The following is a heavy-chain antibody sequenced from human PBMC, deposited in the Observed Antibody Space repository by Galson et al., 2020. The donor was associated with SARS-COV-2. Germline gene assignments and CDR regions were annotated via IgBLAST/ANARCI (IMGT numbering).Heavy chain of an antibody. CDR3: AGFRLTYFDY. J-gene: IGHJ4*02. D-gene: IGHD6-19*01. CDR2: IYWDDDK. Sequence: KMSGPTLVKPTQTLTLTCTLSGFSLSTTTMAVGWIRQPPGKALACLALIYWDDDKRYSPSLKSRLTITKDTSKNQVVLTMTSMDPVDTATYYCAGFRLTYFDYWGQGTLVPVSS. CDR1: GFSLSTTTMA. V-gene: IGHV2-5*02.